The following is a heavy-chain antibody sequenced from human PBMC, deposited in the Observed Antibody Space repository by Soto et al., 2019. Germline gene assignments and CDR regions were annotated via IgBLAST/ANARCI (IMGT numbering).Heavy chain of an antibody. D-gene: IGHD4-17*01. V-gene: IGHV1-69*04. J-gene: IGHJ4*02. CDR2: IIPILGIA. CDR1: GYTFTSYA. CDR3: ARGSYGDYVPYS. Sequence: GPPVKVSCKASGYTFTSYAVHWVRQAPGQRLEWMGRIIPILGIANYAQKFQGRVTITADKSTSTAYMELSSLRSEDTAVYYCARGSYGDYVPYSWGQGTLVTVSS.